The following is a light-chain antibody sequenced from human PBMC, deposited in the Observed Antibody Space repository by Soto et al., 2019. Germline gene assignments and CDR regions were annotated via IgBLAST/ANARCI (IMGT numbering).Light chain of an antibody. V-gene: IGKV3-11*01. J-gene: IGKJ1*01. CDR3: QQRSNWPPWT. CDR2: DAS. Sequence: EIVLTQSPATLSLSPGETATLSCRASQSVSSYLAWYQQKPGQAPRLLIYDASNRATGIPARFSGSGYGTDFTLTISSLEPEDFAVYYCQQRSNWPPWTFGQGTKVEIK. CDR1: QSVSSY.